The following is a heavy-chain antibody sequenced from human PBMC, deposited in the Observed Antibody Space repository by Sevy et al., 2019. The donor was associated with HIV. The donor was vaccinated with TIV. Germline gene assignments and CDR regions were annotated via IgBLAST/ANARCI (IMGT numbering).Heavy chain of an antibody. V-gene: IGHV1-18*01. CDR1: GYTFTSYG. CDR2: ITVYNGNL. Sequence: ASVKVSCKASGYTFTSYGVSWVRQAPGQGLEWMGWITVYNGNLKYAQRLQDSVTMTTDTSTSTAVMELTSLRLDDTAVYYCAREPTAIVGGSFVYYGMDVWGQGTTVTVSS. CDR3: AREPTAIVGGSFVYYGMDV. J-gene: IGHJ6*02. D-gene: IGHD1-26*01.